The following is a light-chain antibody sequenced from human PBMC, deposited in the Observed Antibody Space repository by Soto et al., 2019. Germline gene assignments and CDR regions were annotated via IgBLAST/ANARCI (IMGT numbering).Light chain of an antibody. Sequence: EIVLTQSPGFLSVSPGERATLFCRASQSLTSNFLAWYHQIVGQSPSLLMYGPSTRAPGTPDRFSAGGAGTDFTLTIDRVEPEDCGVYFCQQYSTSPFSFGGGTTVDI. CDR1: QSLTSNF. J-gene: IGKJ4*01. CDR3: QQYSTSPFS. V-gene: IGKV3-20*01. CDR2: GPS.